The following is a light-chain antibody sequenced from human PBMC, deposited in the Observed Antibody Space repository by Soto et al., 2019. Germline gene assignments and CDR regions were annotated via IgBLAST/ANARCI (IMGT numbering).Light chain of an antibody. J-gene: IGKJ1*01. CDR1: QSVLYSSNNENY. Sequence: DIVMTQSPDSLAVSLGERATINCKSSQSVLYSSNNENYLAWYQQKPGQPPKLLISWASTREFGVPDRFSGSGSGTDFTLTISTLQAEYVAVYYCQQYYSTPQTFGQGTKVEIK. CDR3: QQYYSTPQT. V-gene: IGKV4-1*01. CDR2: WAS.